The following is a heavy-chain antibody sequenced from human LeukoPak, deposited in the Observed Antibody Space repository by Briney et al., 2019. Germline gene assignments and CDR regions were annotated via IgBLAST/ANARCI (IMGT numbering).Heavy chain of an antibody. D-gene: IGHD1-26*01. CDR3: ARGNGVGATTGGGSYY. CDR1: GGSISSGGYY. J-gene: IGHJ4*02. V-gene: IGHV4-30-2*01. Sequence: SQTLSLTCTVSGGSISSGGYYWRWVRQPPGKGLEWIGYIYHSGSTYYNPSLKSRVAISVDRSKNQFSLKLSSVTAADTAVYYCARGNGVGATTGGGSYYWGQGTLVTVSS. CDR2: IYHSGST.